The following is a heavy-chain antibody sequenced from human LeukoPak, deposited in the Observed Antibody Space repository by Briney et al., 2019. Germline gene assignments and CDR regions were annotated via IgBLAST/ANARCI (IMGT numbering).Heavy chain of an antibody. J-gene: IGHJ6*02. D-gene: IGHD3-3*01. CDR3: ARDPAPYYDFWSGHGSESRMDV. CDR1: GGSISGSY. CDR2: IFYTGDN. Sequence: SETLSLTCTVSGGSISGSYWSWIRQPPGKGLEWIGYIFYTGDNNYNPSLKTRATVSMDTSKNQFSLKMTSVTAADTAVYYCARDPAPYYDFWSGHGSESRMDVWGQGTTVTVSS. V-gene: IGHV4-59*12.